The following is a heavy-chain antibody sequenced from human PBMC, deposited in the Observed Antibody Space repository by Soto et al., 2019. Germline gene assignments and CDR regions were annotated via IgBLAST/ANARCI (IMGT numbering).Heavy chain of an antibody. D-gene: IGHD3-22*01. CDR3: ASGRSDASGYFDY. V-gene: IGHV1-45*02. Sequence: EASVKVSCNASGNTFTYVYLHSVRQAPGQALEWMGWITTFNGNTKYAQKFQDRVTFTGDTSLNTAYMELSSLRSDETAMFYCASGRSDASGYFDYWGQGTLVTVSS. CDR1: GNTFTYVY. CDR2: ITTFNGNT. J-gene: IGHJ4*02.